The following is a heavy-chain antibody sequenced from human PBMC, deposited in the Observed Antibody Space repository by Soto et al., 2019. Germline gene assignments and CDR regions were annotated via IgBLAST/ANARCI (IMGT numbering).Heavy chain of an antibody. Sequence: GGSLRLSCAASGFTFSSYAMHWVRQAPGKGLEWVAVISYDGSNKYYADSVKGRFTISRDNSKNTRYLQMNSLRAEDTAVYYCARVGEDIVVVVAANRYYGMDVWGQGTTVTVSS. CDR1: GFTFSSYA. CDR2: ISYDGSNK. CDR3: ARVGEDIVVVVAANRYYGMDV. D-gene: IGHD2-15*01. J-gene: IGHJ6*02. V-gene: IGHV3-30-3*01.